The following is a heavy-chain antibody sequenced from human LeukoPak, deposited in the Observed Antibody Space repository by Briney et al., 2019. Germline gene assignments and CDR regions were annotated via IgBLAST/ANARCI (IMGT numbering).Heavy chain of an antibody. V-gene: IGHV3-23*01. D-gene: IGHD6-19*01. CDR3: AKDRGLVRGGFDY. J-gene: IGHJ4*02. CDR2: ISGSGGRT. CDR1: GFTFSSYA. Sequence: GGSLRLSCAASGFTFSSYAMSWVRQAPGKGLEWVSAISGSGGRTYYADSVKGRFTISRDNSKNTLYLQMNSLRAEDTAVYYCAKDRGLVRGGFDYWGQGTLVTVSS.